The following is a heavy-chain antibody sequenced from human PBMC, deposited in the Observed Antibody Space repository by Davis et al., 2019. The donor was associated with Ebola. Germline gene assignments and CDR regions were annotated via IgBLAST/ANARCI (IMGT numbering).Heavy chain of an antibody. J-gene: IGHJ6*02. CDR3: ARTRRTLGYCSGGSCYLYYYYGMDV. D-gene: IGHD2-15*01. CDR2: INAGSGNT. CDR1: GYTFTSYA. Sequence: ASVKVSCKASGYTFTSYAMHWVRQAPGQRLEWMGWINAGSGNTKYSQKFQGRVTITRDTSASTAYMELSSLRSEDTAVYYCARTRRTLGYCSGGSCYLYYYYGMDVWGQGTTVTVSS. V-gene: IGHV1-3*01.